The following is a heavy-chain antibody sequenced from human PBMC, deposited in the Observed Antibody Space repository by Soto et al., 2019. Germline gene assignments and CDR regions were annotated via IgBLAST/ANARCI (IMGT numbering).Heavy chain of an antibody. CDR1: GFTFSSYA. CDR2: ISYDGSNK. V-gene: IGHV3-30-3*01. D-gene: IGHD3-16*01. Sequence: QVQLVESGGGVVQPGRSLRLSCAASGFTFSSYAMHWVRQAPGKGLEWVAVISYDGSNKYYADSVKGRFTISRDNSKNTLYLKMNSLRAEDTAVYYCARSYDGDSFAYWGQGTLVTVSS. J-gene: IGHJ4*02. CDR3: ARSYDGDSFAY.